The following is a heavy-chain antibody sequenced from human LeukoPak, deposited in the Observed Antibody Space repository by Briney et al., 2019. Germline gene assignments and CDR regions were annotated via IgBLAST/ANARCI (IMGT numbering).Heavy chain of an antibody. CDR1: DHTFSNYG. J-gene: IGHJ4*02. Sequence: ASVKVSYTPSDHTFSNYGTTWVRQAPGQRLKWMRRICGYNGNTDYAQRLQGRVTMTTDTSTSTPDMELRSLRADDTAEYYCISHYDDRNGYYYGNQEGDYYGGQGTLVSVSS. D-gene: IGHD3-22*01. V-gene: IGHV1-18*01. CDR3: ISHYDDRNGYYYGNQEGDYY. CDR2: ICGYNGNT.